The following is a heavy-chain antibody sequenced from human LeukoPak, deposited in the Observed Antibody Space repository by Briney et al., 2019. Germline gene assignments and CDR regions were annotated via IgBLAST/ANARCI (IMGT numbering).Heavy chain of an antibody. CDR2: ISGLSSHI. V-gene: IGHV3-21*01. Sequence: GGSLRLSCSASGFTFSDYDMTWVRQAPRKGLEWVSSISGLSSHIYYGDSVKGRFSISRDNAKNSLYLQMNSLGTDDTAVYFCGRAFPPLRTSSAGDLWGQGTLVTVSS. J-gene: IGHJ4*02. CDR3: GRAFPPLRTSSAGDL. CDR1: GFTFSDYD. D-gene: IGHD3-16*01.